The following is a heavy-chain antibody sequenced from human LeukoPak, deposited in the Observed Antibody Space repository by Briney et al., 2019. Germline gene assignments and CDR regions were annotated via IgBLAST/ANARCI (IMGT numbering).Heavy chain of an antibody. CDR2: IYYSGST. CDR1: GGSISSYY. CDR3: ARTLAAADRPFDY. D-gene: IGHD6-13*01. J-gene: IGHJ4*02. Sequence: SETLSLTCTVSGGSISSYYWSWIRQPPGKGLEWIGYIYYSGSTNYNPSLKSRVTISVDTSKNQFSLKLSSVTAADTAVYYCARTLAAADRPFDYWGQGTLVTVSS. V-gene: IGHV4-59*01.